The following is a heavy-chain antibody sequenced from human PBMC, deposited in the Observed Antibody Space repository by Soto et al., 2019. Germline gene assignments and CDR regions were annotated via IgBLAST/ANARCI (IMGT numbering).Heavy chain of an antibody. Sequence: QVHLQESGPGLVKPSQTLSLSCTVSGDSISSPHYYWTWIRQPPGKGLEWVGYIYYTGNNFYNPALKSRVAMSVDPSTNQFSLKLASVTDADTAVYFCAREPKQNYDSSPWNGGFDSWGQGNLVTVSS. D-gene: IGHD3-22*01. J-gene: IGHJ4*02. CDR3: AREPKQNYDSSPWNGGFDS. CDR2: IYYTGNN. CDR1: GDSISSPHYY. V-gene: IGHV4-30-4*01.